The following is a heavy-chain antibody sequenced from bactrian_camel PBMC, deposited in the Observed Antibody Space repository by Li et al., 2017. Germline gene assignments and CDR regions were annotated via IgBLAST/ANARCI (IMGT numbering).Heavy chain of an antibody. Sequence: HVQLVESGGGPVQAGGSLRLQCVMTPHTYLSTCMAWFRQAPGEEREGVAAIYSGGRTTYYADSVKGRFTISRINANQTVYLQMNSLKPEDSAMYYCARRNGYCNPTLPRAEFSYWGQGTQVTVS. CDR1: PHTYLSTC. D-gene: IGHD1*01. CDR3: ARRNGYCNPTLPRAEFSY. J-gene: IGHJ4*01. V-gene: IGHV3S56*01. CDR2: IYSGGRTT.